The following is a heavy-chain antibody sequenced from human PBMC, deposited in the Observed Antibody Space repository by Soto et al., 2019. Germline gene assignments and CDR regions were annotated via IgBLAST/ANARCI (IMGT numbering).Heavy chain of an antibody. J-gene: IGHJ4*02. V-gene: IGHV4-59*01. Sequence: KTSETLSLTCTVSGGSISSYYWNWIRQSPGKGLEWSASLDDSGSTNYNPSLKSRITTSVDPSKTQFSLKMRSVTAAATAVYYCARDSLPPYSSSSKGFDYWGQGSLVTVSS. CDR3: ARDSLPPYSSSSKGFDY. D-gene: IGHD6-6*01. CDR2: LDDSGST. CDR1: GGSISSYY.